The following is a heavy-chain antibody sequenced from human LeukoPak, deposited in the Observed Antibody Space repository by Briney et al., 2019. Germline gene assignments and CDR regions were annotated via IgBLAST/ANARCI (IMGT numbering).Heavy chain of an antibody. CDR3: AKGSGAYAYLFDY. J-gene: IGHJ4*02. CDR2: ISGSAGSK. V-gene: IGHV3-23*01. CDR1: GFTFSSYD. Sequence: GGSLRLSCAASGFTFSSYDMTWVRQAPGKGLEWVSGISGSAGSKDYADPVKGRFTISRDNSKNTLYLQMSSLRADDTAVYYCAKGSGAYAYLFDYWGRGTLVTVSS. D-gene: IGHD2-15*01.